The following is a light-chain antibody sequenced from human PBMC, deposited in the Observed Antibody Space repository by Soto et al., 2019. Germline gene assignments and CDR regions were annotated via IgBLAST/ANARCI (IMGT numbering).Light chain of an antibody. CDR2: DNN. CDR1: SSNIGNNY. V-gene: IGLV1-51*01. CDR3: GTWDSSRGGV. J-gene: IGLJ3*02. Sequence: QSVLTQPPSVSAAPGQKVTISCSGSSSNIGNNYVSWYQQLPGTAPKLLIYDNNKRPSGIPDRFSGSKSGTSATLGITGLQTGDEADYYCGTWDSSRGGVFGGGTKVTVL.